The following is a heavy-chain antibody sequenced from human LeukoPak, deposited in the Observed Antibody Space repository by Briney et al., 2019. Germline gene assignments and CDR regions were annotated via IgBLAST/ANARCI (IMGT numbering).Heavy chain of an antibody. CDR1: GFTFSSYA. D-gene: IGHD3-10*01. Sequence: PGGSLRLFCAASGFTFSSYAMSWVRQAPGKGLEWVSAISGSGVSTYYADSVKGRFTISRDNSKNTLYLQMNSLRAEDTAVYYCAKDRRGNYYYYYGMDVWGQGTTVTVSS. V-gene: IGHV3-23*01. J-gene: IGHJ6*02. CDR2: ISGSGVST. CDR3: AKDRRGNYYYYYGMDV.